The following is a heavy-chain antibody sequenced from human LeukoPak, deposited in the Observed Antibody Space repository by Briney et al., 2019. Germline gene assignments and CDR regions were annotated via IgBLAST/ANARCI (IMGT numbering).Heavy chain of an antibody. Sequence: GGSLRLSCAASGFTFSSYAMSWVRQAPGKGLEWVSSISSSSSYIYYADSVKGRFTISRDNSKNTLYLQMNSLRAEDTAVYYCANGYCTSGVCYPYYYYYMDVWGKGTTVTVSS. CDR3: ANGYCTSGVCYPYYYYYMDV. J-gene: IGHJ6*03. D-gene: IGHD2-8*01. CDR2: ISSSSSYI. V-gene: IGHV3-21*01. CDR1: GFTFSSYA.